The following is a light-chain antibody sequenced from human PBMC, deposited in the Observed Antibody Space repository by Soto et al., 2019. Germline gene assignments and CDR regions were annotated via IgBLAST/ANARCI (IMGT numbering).Light chain of an antibody. Sequence: DIQMTQSPSTLSASEGDRVTITCRASQSISSWLAWYQQKPGKAPKLLIYDASSLESGIPSRFSVSGSGTEFTLTISSLQPDDFATYYCQQYNSYSGTFGQGTKVEIK. CDR2: DAS. CDR1: QSISSW. CDR3: QQYNSYSGT. V-gene: IGKV1-5*01. J-gene: IGKJ1*01.